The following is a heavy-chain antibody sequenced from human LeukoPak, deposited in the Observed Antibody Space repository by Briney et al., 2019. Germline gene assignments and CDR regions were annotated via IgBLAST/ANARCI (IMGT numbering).Heavy chain of an antibody. D-gene: IGHD2-15*01. Sequence: GGSLILSWASSGFTFSSYAMNLVRQAPGKGLEWVSTISRSGGSTYYAYSVKGRFTISRHNSKSTLYMQMNRLRAEDTAVYYCAKRARYCGGGSCYDDAFDIWGQGTMVTVSS. CDR2: ISRSGGST. CDR1: GFTFSSYA. V-gene: IGHV3-23*01. CDR3: AKRARYCGGGSCYDDAFDI. J-gene: IGHJ3*02.